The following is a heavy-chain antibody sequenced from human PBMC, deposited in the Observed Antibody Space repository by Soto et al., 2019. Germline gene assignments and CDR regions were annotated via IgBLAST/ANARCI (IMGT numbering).Heavy chain of an antibody. D-gene: IGHD1-26*01. CDR2: IYYSGST. V-gene: IGHV4-59*01. J-gene: IGHJ6*02. Sequence: SAMQSPTSPVSGDNISSYRLRSIRPPQGKGLEWIGYIYYSGSTNYNPSLKSRVTISVDTSKNQFSLKLSSVTAADTAVYYCARGQSGYYYYYGMDGWGQGTTVTVSS. CDR3: ARGQSGYYYYYGMDG. CDR1: GDNISSYR.